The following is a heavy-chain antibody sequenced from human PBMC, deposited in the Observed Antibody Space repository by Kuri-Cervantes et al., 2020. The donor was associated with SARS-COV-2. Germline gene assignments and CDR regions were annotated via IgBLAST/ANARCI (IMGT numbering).Heavy chain of an antibody. CDR1: GGTFSSYA. D-gene: IGHD3-3*01. J-gene: IGHJ5*02. CDR3: ARGGYDFWSCSNWFDP. Sequence: ASVKVSCKASGGTFSSYAINWVRQATGQGLEWMGWMNPNSGNTGYAQKFQGRVTITRNTSISTAYMELSSLRSEDTAVYYCARGGYDFWSCSNWFDPWGQGTLVTVSS. V-gene: IGHV1-8*03. CDR2: MNPNSGNT.